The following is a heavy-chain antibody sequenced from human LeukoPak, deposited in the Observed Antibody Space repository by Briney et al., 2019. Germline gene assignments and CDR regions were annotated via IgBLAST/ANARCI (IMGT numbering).Heavy chain of an antibody. D-gene: IGHD6-19*01. CDR1: GYTFTGYY. J-gene: IGHJ4*02. CDR3: ARDLAVAGTSLGY. Sequence: GASVKVSCKASGYTFTGYYLHWVRQAPGQGLQWMGWVNPNSGVTNYAQKFQGRVTMTRDTSISTGYMELRRLRYDDTAVYYCARDLAVAGTSLGYWGQGTLVTVSS. V-gene: IGHV1-2*02. CDR2: VNPNSGVT.